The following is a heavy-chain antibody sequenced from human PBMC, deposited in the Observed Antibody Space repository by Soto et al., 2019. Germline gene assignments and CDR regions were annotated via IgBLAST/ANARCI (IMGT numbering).Heavy chain of an antibody. J-gene: IGHJ4*02. CDR1: GYTFTSYY. CDR3: ARDLSVWYQLDY. CDR2: INPSGGST. Sequence: GASVKVSCKASGYTFTSYYMHWVRQAPGQGLEWMGIINPSGGSTSYAQKFQGRVTMTRDTSTSTAYMELSSLRSEVTAVYYCARDLSVWYQLDYWGQGTLVTVSS. D-gene: IGHD2-2*01. V-gene: IGHV1-46*01.